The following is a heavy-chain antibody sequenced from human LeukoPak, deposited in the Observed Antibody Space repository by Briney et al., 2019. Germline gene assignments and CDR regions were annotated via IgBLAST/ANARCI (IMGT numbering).Heavy chain of an antibody. CDR2: MNPNSGNT. Sequence: ASVKVSCKSSGYTFTSYDINWVRQATAQGLEWMGWMNPNSGNTGYAQKFQGRVTMTRNNSISTAYMELSSLRSEDTAVYYCARLLLRYFDWLLSRGPYYYYGMDVWGQGTTVTVSS. CDR3: ARLLLRYFDWLLSRGPYYYYGMDV. V-gene: IGHV1-8*01. D-gene: IGHD3-9*01. CDR1: GYTFTSYD. J-gene: IGHJ6*02.